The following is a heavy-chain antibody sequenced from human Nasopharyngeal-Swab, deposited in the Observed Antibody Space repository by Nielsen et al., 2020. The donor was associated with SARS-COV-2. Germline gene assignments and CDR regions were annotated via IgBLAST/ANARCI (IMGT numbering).Heavy chain of an antibody. CDR2: IYYSGST. J-gene: IGHJ3*02. CDR1: GGSISSGGYY. Sequence: SETLSLTCTVSGGSISSGGYYWSWIRQHPGKGLEWIGYIYYSGSTYYNPSLKSRVTISVDTSKNQFSLKLSSVTAAGTAVYYCARDSTKFRMYGTGAAHAFDIWGQGTMVTVSS. CDR3: ARDSTKFRMYGTGAAHAFDI. D-gene: IGHD2-15*01. V-gene: IGHV4-31*03.